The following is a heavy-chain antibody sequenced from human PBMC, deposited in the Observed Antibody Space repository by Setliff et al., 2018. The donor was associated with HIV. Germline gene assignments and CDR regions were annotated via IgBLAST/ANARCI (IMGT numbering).Heavy chain of an antibody. D-gene: IGHD1-26*01. V-gene: IGHV1-3*01. CDR2: INAGNGKT. Sequence: ASVKVSCKASGYTFSTYAMHWVRQAPGQRLEWMGWINAGNGKTKYSQKFQGRVTIMRDTSASTAYMELSSLRSEDTAVYYCARERAGSGTANDYWGQGTLGTVS. CDR3: ARERAGSGTANDY. CDR1: GYTFSTYA. J-gene: IGHJ4*02.